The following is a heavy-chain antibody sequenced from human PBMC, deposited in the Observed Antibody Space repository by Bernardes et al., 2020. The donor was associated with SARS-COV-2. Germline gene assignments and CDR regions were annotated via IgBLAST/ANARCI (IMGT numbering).Heavy chain of an antibody. CDR3: ARLPARRSSIWDRLNPGHYGMDV. CDR2: FYYTGSS. Sequence: SETLSLTCNVSGDFLRSRTYYWGWIGQTRDKALEWTGNFYYTGSSYYNPSLKSRVTISGDTSKNQISLKLNSMTVADTAVYFCARLPARRSSIWDRLNPGHYGMDVLGQGTTVTVS. D-gene: IGHD3-16*01. J-gene: IGHJ6*02. CDR1: GDFLRSRTYY. V-gene: IGHV4-39*01.